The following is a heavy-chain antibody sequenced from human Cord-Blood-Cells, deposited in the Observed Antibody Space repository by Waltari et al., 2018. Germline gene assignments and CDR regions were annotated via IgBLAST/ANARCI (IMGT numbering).Heavy chain of an antibody. V-gene: IGHV4-34*01. D-gene: IGHD7-27*01. CDR2: INHSGST. CDR1: GGSFSGSY. CDR3: ARERLGTNYAFDI. Sequence: QVQLQQWGAGLLKPSETLSLTCAVYGGSFSGSYWSWIRQPPGKGLEWIGEINHSGSTNYNPSLKSRVTISVDTSKNQFSLKLSSVTAADTAVYYCARERLGTNYAFDIWGQGTMVTVSS. J-gene: IGHJ3*02.